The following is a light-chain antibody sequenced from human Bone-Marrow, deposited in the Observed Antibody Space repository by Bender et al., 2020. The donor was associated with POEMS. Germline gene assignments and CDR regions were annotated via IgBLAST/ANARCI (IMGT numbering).Light chain of an antibody. CDR2: DDI. CDR1: NIGAKS. Sequence: SYVLTQLPSVSVAPGQTAIITCGGDNIGAKSVHWYQRKPGQAPVVVVYDDIDRPSGVPERFSGSNSGNTATLTIVRVEAGDEADYFCHVWDSSSDHFLVFGGGTKMTVL. V-gene: IGLV3-21*02. CDR3: HVWDSSSDHFLV. J-gene: IGLJ2*01.